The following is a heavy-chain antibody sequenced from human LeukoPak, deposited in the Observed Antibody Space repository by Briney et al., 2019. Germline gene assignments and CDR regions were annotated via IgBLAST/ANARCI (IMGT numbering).Heavy chain of an antibody. CDR1: GYAFTSYY. J-gene: IGHJ4*02. V-gene: IGHV1-46*01. CDR3: ARDLGEGYRDY. CDR2: INPRGGST. D-gene: IGHD3-16*01. Sequence: GASETVSCKASGYAFTSYYMHWERQAPRQGHEWMGIINPRGGSTSYAQKFHGRVTMTRDTSTSTVYMELSSLRSEDTAVYYCARDLGEGYRDYWGQGTLVTVSS.